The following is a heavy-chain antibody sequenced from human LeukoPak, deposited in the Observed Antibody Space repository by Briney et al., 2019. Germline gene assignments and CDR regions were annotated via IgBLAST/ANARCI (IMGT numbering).Heavy chain of an antibody. CDR3: AELGITMIGGV. Sequence: GGSLRLSCAASGFTFSTFAMIWVRQPPGKGLEWVSSIFQGGGEIHYADSVRGRFTISRDNSKSTLFLQMNSLRAEDTSVYYCAELGITMIGGVWGKGTTVTISS. CDR1: GFTFSTFA. CDR2: IFQGGGEI. V-gene: IGHV3-23*01. J-gene: IGHJ6*04. D-gene: IGHD3-10*02.